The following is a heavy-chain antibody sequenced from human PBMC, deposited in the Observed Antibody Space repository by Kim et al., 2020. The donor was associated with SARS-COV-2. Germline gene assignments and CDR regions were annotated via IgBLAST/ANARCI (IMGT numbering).Heavy chain of an antibody. Sequence: SETLSLTCAVYGGSFSGYYWSWIRQPPGKGLEWIGEINHSGSTNYNPSLKSRVTISVDTSKNQFSLKLSSVTAADTAVYYCARGGTFSVTIFGVVIIRPLIDVWAKGPRSPSP. J-gene: IGHJ6*02. D-gene: IGHD3-3*01. CDR1: GGSFSGYY. CDR3: ARGGTFSVTIFGVVIIRPLIDV. V-gene: IGHV4-34*01. CDR2: INHSGST.